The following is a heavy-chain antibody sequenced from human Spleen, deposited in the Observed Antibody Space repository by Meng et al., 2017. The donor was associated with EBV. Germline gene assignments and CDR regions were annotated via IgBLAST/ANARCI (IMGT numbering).Heavy chain of an antibody. Sequence: VQLRGSGPGLVRPSGTLSPTCAVSRGFITSGDWWSWVRQSPGKGLEWIGEIHHSGGTSYNPSLKSRVTISLDMSKDQFSLRLSSVTAADTAVYYCARAGYHRPASEYWGQGTLVTVSS. CDR1: RGFITSGDW. J-gene: IGHJ4*02. CDR2: IHHSGGT. V-gene: IGHV4-4*02. D-gene: IGHD2-15*01. CDR3: ARAGYHRPASEY.